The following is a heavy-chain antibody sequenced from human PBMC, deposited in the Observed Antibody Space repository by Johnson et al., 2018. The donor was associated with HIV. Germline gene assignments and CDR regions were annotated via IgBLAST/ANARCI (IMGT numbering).Heavy chain of an antibody. CDR3: TTAIVIDAFDI. D-gene: IGHD3-16*02. CDR1: GFSFSEYS. CDR2: TSYDGTNK. Sequence: QVQLVESGGGVVQPGRSLRLSCEASGFSFSEYSVNWVRQAPGKGLEWVAVTSYDGTNKYYTDSVKGRFTISRDNSKKTLYLQMNSLRAEDTAVYYCTTAIVIDAFDIWGQGTMVTVSS. J-gene: IGHJ3*02. V-gene: IGHV3-30*04.